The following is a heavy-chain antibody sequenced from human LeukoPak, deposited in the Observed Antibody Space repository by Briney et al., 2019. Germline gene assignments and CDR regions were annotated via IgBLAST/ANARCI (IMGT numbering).Heavy chain of an antibody. D-gene: IGHD3-22*01. V-gene: IGHV4-39*07. Sequence: ETLSLTCTVSGGSISSSSYYWGWIRQPPGKGLEWIGSIYYSGSTYYNPSLKSRVTISVDTSKNQFSLKLSSVTAADTAVYYCARAVDSSGFSCFQHWGQGTLVTVSS. CDR3: ARAVDSSGFSCFQH. CDR2: IYYSGST. CDR1: GGSISSSSYY. J-gene: IGHJ1*01.